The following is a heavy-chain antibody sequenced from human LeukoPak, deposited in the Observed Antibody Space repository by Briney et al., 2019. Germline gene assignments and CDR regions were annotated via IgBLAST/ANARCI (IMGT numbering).Heavy chain of an antibody. J-gene: IGHJ4*02. CDR3: AKISTYSGYDYFGYFDY. CDR2: ISGSGGST. V-gene: IGHV3-23*01. CDR1: GFTFSSYA. D-gene: IGHD5-12*01. Sequence: GGSLRLSCAASGFTFSSYAMSWVRQAPEKGLEWVSAISGSGGSTYYADSVKGRFTISRDNSKNTLYLQMNSLRAEDTAVYYCAKISTYSGYDYFGYFDYWGQGTLVIVSS.